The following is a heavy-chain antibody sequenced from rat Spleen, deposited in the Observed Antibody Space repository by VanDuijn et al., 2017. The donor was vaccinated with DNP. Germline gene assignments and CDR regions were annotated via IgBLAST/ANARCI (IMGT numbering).Heavy chain of an antibody. J-gene: IGHJ3*01. CDR2: INKDSRII. CDR1: GLNFADYW. D-gene: IGHD5-1*01. CDR3: VTRGTGSDNWFAY. V-gene: IGHV4-2*01. Sequence: EVKLVESGGGLVQPGRSLNLSCATSGLNFADYWMGWVRQAPGKGLEWIGEINKDSRIINYLPSLKDRFTISRDNAQNSLYLQMTNLGSEDTAIYYCVTRGTGSDNWFAYWGQGTLVTVSS.